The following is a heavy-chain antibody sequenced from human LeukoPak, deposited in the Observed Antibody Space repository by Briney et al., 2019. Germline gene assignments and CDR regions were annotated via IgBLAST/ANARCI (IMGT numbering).Heavy chain of an antibody. J-gene: IGHJ4*02. CDR1: GGSISSYS. D-gene: IGHD3-3*01. CDR2: IYHSGST. CDR3: ARSIDFWSGYSGTGFDY. Sequence: SETLSLTCTVSGGSISSYSWSWIRQPPGKGLEWIGSIYHSGSTYYNPSLKSRVTISVDTSKNQFSLKLSSVTAADTAVYYCARSIDFWSGYSGTGFDYWGQGTLVTVSS. V-gene: IGHV4-59*08.